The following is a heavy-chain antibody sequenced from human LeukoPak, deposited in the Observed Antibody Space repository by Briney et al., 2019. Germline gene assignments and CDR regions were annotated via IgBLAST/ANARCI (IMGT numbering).Heavy chain of an antibody. D-gene: IGHD3-16*01. CDR2: IKQDGSEK. CDR3: ARGGGLDV. V-gene: IGHV3-7*03. CDR1: GFTFSSYW. Sequence: GGSLRLSCAASGFTFSSYWMSWVRQAPGKGLEWVANIKQDGSEKYYVDSVKGRFTISRDNAKNSLYLQMSNLRADDTAVYFCARGGGLDVWGQGATVTVSS. J-gene: IGHJ6*02.